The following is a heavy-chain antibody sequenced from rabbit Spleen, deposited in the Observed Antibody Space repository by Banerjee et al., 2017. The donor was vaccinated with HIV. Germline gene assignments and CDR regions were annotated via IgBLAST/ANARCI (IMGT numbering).Heavy chain of an antibody. J-gene: IGHJ6*01. CDR3: ARGIDYGTHLDL. Sequence: SLEASGGGLVQPEGSLTLTCTASGFSFSSAYDMCWVRQAPGKGLEWIRYIWNGDGSTYYASWAKGRFTISKTSSTTMTLQMTSLTAADTATYFCARGIDYGTHLDLWGPGTLVTVS. V-gene: IGHV1S40*01. CDR1: GFSFSSAYD. CDR2: IWNGDGST. D-gene: IGHD2-1*01.